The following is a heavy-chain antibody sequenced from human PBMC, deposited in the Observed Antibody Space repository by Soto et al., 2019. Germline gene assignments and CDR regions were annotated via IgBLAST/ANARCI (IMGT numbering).Heavy chain of an antibody. Sequence: PSETLSLTCTVSGGSISSYYWSWIRQPPGKGLEWIGYIYYSGSTNYNPSLKSRVTISVDTSKNQFSLKLSSVTASDTAVYYCARELVASYDAFDIWGQGTMVTVSS. CDR1: GGSISSYY. J-gene: IGHJ3*02. V-gene: IGHV4-59*01. D-gene: IGHD5-12*01. CDR2: IYYSGST. CDR3: ARELVASYDAFDI.